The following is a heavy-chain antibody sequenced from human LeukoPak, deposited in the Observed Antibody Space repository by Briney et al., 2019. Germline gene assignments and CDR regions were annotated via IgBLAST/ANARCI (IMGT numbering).Heavy chain of an antibody. V-gene: IGHV4-38-2*02. CDR1: GYSISSGYF. CDR3: ARAERWLQFNDAFDI. D-gene: IGHD5-24*01. J-gene: IGHJ3*02. Sequence: ASETLSLTCTVSGYSISSGYFWGWIRQPPGKGLEWIGSIYHSGSTYYNPSLKSRVTISVDTSKNQFSLKLSSETAADTAVYYCARAERWLQFNDAFDIWGQGTMVTVSS. CDR2: IYHSGST.